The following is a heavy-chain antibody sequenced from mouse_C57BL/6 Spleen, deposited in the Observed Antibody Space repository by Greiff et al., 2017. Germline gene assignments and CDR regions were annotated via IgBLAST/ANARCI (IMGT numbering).Heavy chain of an antibody. CDR1: GFNIKDDY. V-gene: IGHV14-4*01. D-gene: IGHD1-1*01. CDR2: IDPENGDT. CDR3: TTDYYGSSYVFDY. Sequence: VHVKQSGAELVRPGASVKLSCTASGFNIKDDYMHWVKQRPEQGLEWIGWIDPENGDTEYASKFQGKATITADTSSNTAYLQLSSLTSEDTAVYYCTTDYYGSSYVFDYWGQGTTLTVSS. J-gene: IGHJ2*01.